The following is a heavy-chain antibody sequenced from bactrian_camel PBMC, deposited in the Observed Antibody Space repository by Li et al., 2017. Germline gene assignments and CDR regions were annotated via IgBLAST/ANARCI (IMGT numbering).Heavy chain of an antibody. V-gene: IGHV3S67*01. CDR3: AAEARGSRPFGLAWTDPEEYST. J-gene: IGHJ4*01. D-gene: IGHD1*01. CDR2: IDSDGST. CDR1: GSTWYTRYC. Sequence: VQLVESGGGSVQAGGSLTLSCVASGSTWYTRYCMGWFRQVPGKEREGVAAIDSDGSTDYADSVKGRFTISKDNAKNTLYLQMNSLKPEDTATYYCAAEARGSRPFGLAWTDPEEYSTWGRGTQVTVS.